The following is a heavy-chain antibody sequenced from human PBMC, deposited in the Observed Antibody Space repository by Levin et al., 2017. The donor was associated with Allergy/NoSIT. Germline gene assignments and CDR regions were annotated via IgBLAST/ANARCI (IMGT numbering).Heavy chain of an antibody. CDR3: AKDGRYSRGRVFDY. J-gene: IGHJ4*02. V-gene: IGHV3-43*01. D-gene: IGHD6-13*01. CDR1: GFTFDDYT. CDR2: ISWDGGST. Sequence: ETLSLTCAASGFTFDDYTMHWVRQAPGKGLEWVSLISWDGGSTYYADSVKGRFTISRDNSKNSLYLQMNSLRTEDTALYYCAKDGRYSRGRVFDYWGQGTLVTVSS.